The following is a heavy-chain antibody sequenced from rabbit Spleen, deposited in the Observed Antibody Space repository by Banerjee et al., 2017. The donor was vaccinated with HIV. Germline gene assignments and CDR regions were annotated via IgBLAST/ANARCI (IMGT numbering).Heavy chain of an antibody. D-gene: IGHD8-1*01. CDR2: IDTNDGDT. J-gene: IGHJ4*01. Sequence: QSLEESGGDLVKPGASLTLTCKASGFSFSSNWICWVRQAPGKGLEWIACIDTNDGDTDYANWPKGRFTISKTSSTTVTLQMTSLTAADTATYFCARDAETDSSYWNLWGQGTLVTVS. CDR1: GFSFSSNW. CDR3: ARDAETDSSYWNL. V-gene: IGHV1S40*01.